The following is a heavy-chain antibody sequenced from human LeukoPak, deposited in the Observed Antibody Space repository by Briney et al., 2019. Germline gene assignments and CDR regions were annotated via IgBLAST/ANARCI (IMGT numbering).Heavy chain of an antibody. CDR2: IYYSGST. CDR1: GGSISSYY. V-gene: IGHV4-59*08. Sequence: PSETLSLTCTVSGGSISSYYWSWLRQPPGKGLEWIGYIYYSGSTNYNPSLKSRVTISVDTSKNQFSLKLSSVTAADTAVYYCARQEAGITIFGVVIKCPDYWGQGTLVTVSS. CDR3: ARQEAGITIFGVVIKCPDY. J-gene: IGHJ4*02. D-gene: IGHD3-3*01.